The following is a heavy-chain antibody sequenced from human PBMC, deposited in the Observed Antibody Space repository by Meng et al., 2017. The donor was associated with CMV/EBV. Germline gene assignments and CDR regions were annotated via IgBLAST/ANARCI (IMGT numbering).Heavy chain of an antibody. CDR3: ARDSRSRIVGATVGGFDY. CDR1: GGSISRVSYS. J-gene: IGHJ4*02. Sequence: LKLRDSGPGQLSPSETLSLTSTSPGGSISRVSYSWGWIRQPPGKGLEWIGSIYYSGSTYYNPSLKSRVTISVDTSKNQFSLKLSSVTAADTAVYYCARDSRSRIVGATVGGFDYWGQGTLVTVSS. V-gene: IGHV4-39*07. D-gene: IGHD1-26*01. CDR2: IYYSGST.